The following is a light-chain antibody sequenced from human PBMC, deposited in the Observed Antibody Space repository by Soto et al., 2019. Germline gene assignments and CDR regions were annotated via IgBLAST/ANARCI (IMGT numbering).Light chain of an antibody. Sequence: DIHMTQSPSTLSASVGDRVTNTCRASQSISSWLAWYQQKPGKAPKLLIYKASSLEGGFPSRFGGSGSGTEFTLTISSLQPDDFATYYCQQYNGFWTFGQGTKV. CDR1: QSISSW. CDR2: KAS. V-gene: IGKV1-5*03. J-gene: IGKJ1*01. CDR3: QQYNGFWT.